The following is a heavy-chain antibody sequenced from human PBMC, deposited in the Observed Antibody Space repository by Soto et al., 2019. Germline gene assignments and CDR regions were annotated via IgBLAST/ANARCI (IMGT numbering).Heavy chain of an antibody. V-gene: IGHV3-21*01. CDR2: ISSSSSYI. CDR1: GFTFSSYS. CDR3: ARDKTRPYYCYGMDG. Sequence: PGGSLRLSCAASGFTFSSYSMNWVRQAPGKGLEWVSSISSSSSYIYYADSVKGRFTISRDNAKNSLYLQMNSLRAEDTAVNYCARDKTRPYYCYGMDGWGQGTSVTVSS. J-gene: IGHJ6*02.